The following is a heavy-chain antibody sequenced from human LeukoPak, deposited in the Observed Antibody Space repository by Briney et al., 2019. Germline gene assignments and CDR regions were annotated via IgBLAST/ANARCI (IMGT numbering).Heavy chain of an antibody. CDR3: ARDRVVPAAIEGYYYYYGMDV. CDR1: GFTVSSNY. Sequence: GGSLGLSCAASGFTVSSNYMSWVRQAPGKGLEWVSVIYSGGSTYYADSVKGRFTISRDNSKNTLYLQMNSLRAEDTAVYYCARDRVVPAAIEGYYYYYGMDVWGQGTTVTVSS. J-gene: IGHJ6*02. V-gene: IGHV3-53*01. CDR2: IYSGGST. D-gene: IGHD2-2*01.